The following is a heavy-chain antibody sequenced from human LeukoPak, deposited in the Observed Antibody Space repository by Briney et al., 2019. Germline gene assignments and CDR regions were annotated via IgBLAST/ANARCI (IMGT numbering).Heavy chain of an antibody. CDR2: FDPEDGET. D-gene: IGHD2-2*02. CDR3: ATTYCSSISCYMLGPSGWFDP. Sequence: ASVKVSCKVSGYTLTELSMHWVRQAPGKGLEWMGGFDPEDGETIYAQKFQGRVTMTEDTSTDTAYMELSSLRSEDTAVYYCATTYCSSISCYMLGPSGWFDPWGQGTLVTVSS. J-gene: IGHJ5*02. V-gene: IGHV1-24*01. CDR1: GYTLTELS.